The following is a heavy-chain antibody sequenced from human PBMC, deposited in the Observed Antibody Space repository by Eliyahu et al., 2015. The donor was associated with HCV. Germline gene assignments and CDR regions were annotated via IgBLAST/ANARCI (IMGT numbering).Heavy chain of an antibody. D-gene: IGHD3-10*01. CDR3: ARVLMVRGVIHYYYGLDV. Sequence: EVQLVESGGGLVKPGGSVRLSCAASGFTFSPYTMTWVRQAPGKGLEWVSSIGSRDHYIYYADSVKGRFTISRDNAKNSLHLQMNSLRAEDTAVYYCARVLMVRGVIHYYYGLDVWGQGTAVTVSS. CDR1: GFTFSPYT. V-gene: IGHV3-21*01. CDR2: IGSRDHYI. J-gene: IGHJ6*02.